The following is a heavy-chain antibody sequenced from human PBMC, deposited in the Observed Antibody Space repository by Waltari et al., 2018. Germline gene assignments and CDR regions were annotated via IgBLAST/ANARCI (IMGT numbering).Heavy chain of an antibody. Sequence: QVQLQQWGAGLLKPSETLSLTCAVYGGSFSGYYWSWIRQPPGEGLEWIGEINHSGRTNHNPSLKRRVNISVDTSKNQCSLKLSSVTAADTAVYYGARTPRHPGMNYFDYWGQGTLVTVSS. CDR3: ARTPRHPGMNYFDY. CDR1: GGSFSGYY. V-gene: IGHV4-34*01. J-gene: IGHJ4*02. CDR2: INHSGRT.